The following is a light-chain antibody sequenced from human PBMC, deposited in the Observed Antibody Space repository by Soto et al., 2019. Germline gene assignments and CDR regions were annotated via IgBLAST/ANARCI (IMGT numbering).Light chain of an antibody. CDR2: DDS. CDR3: QVWDSSSDLHVV. Sequence: SYDLTQRPSVSVAPGQTARITCGGNNIGRKSVHWYQERPGQAPVLVVFDDSDRPSGIPERFSGSNSGNTATLTISRVEAGDEADYYCQVWDSSSDLHVVFGGGTKVTVL. CDR1: NIGRKS. V-gene: IGLV3-21*02. J-gene: IGLJ2*01.